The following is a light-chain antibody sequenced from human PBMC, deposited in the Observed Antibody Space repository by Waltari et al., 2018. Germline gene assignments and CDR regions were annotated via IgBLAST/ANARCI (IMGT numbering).Light chain of an antibody. V-gene: IGKV4-1*01. CDR1: QSVLYSSTNKHY. J-gene: IGKJ4*01. Sequence: DIVMTQSPDSLAVSLGERATIDCTSSQSVLYSSTNKHYLAWYQQKPGQPPKLPIYWSSTRESGVPDRFSGSGSGTAFTLTISSLQAEDVAFYYCQQYYTTPLTFGGGTKVEIK. CDR3: QQYYTTPLT. CDR2: WSS.